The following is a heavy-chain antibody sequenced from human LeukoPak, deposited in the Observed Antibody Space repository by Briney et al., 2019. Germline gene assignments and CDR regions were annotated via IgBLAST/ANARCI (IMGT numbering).Heavy chain of an antibody. V-gene: IGHV4-39*01. CDR2: IFYSGIT. J-gene: IGHJ4*02. CDR1: GGSISSSDYY. CDR3: ARRLLVGATLYFDY. D-gene: IGHD1-26*01. Sequence: SETLSLTCIVSGGSISSSDYYWGWIRQPPGKGLEWIGSIFYSGITYYNPSLQSRVTISVDTSKNQFSLTLSSVTAADTAVYYCARRLLVGATLYFDYWGQGTLVTVSS.